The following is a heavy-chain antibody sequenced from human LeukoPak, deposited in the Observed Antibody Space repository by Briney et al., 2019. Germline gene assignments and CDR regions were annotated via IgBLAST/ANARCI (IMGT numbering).Heavy chain of an antibody. CDR1: GFTFSDNY. CDR2: ISGNGGVI. V-gene: IGHV3-11*04. J-gene: IGHJ4*02. Sequence: GGSLRLSCAASGFTFSDNYMTWVRQAPGKGLEWLSYISGNGGVIQYADSVKGRFTISRDNAKNLLYLQMDSLRVEDTAIYYCARDPRTVRIWGQGTPVTVSS. D-gene: IGHD1-1*01. CDR3: ARDPRTVRI.